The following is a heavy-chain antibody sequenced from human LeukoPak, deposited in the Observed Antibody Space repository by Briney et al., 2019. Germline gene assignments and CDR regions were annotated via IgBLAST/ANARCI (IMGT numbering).Heavy chain of an antibody. CDR3: ARGRGKRIAAAYYY. J-gene: IGHJ4*02. V-gene: IGHV4-34*01. CDR1: GGSFRGYY. CDR2: INHRGST. D-gene: IGHD6-13*01. Sequence: SGTLSLTCAVYGGSFRGYYWSWIRQPPGKGLEWIGEINHRGSTKYNPSLKSRVTISVDTSKNQFSLNLRSATAADTAVYYCARGRGKRIAAAYYYWGQGTLVTVSS.